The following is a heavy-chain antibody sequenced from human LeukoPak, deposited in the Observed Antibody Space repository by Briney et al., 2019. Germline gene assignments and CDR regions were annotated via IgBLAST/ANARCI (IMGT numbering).Heavy chain of an antibody. J-gene: IGHJ4*02. CDR2: IYYSGGT. CDR1: GGSISTYY. CDR3: ARASELGDFDY. Sequence: SETLSLTCIVSGGSISTYYWSWIRQPPGKGLEWIGYIYYSGGTDYNPSLKSRVSMSVDTFKNQFSLKLSSVTAADTAVYYCARASELGDFDYWGQGTLVTVSS. V-gene: IGHV4-59*01. D-gene: IGHD7-27*01.